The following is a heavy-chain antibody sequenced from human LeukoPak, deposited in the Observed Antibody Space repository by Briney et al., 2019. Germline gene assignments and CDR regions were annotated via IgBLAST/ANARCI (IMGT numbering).Heavy chain of an antibody. D-gene: IGHD1-26*01. Sequence: GESLKISCKGSGYSFTIHWIAWVRQLPGKGLEWMGIIYPGDSDTTYSTCFQAQATISADKSITTPYLQWSSLKASDTAMYYCARLYRTTSPPDYWGQGTLVTVSS. J-gene: IGHJ4*02. CDR3: ARLYRTTSPPDY. V-gene: IGHV5-51*01. CDR2: IYPGDSDT. CDR1: GYSFTIHW.